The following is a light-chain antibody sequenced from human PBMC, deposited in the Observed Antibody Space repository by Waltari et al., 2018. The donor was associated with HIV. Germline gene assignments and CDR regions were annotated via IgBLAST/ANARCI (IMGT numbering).Light chain of an antibody. Sequence: DIVMTQSPAILSVSPGERVTLSCRASQGVGSNLAWYQQKVGQAPRLLIYGAAYRAAESPVRFSGSGSGTDFTLTIDSLQSEDFATYYCQQYNIRPRGNTFGQGTKLQIK. J-gene: IGKJ2*01. CDR2: GAA. V-gene: IGKV3-15*01. CDR1: QGVGSN. CDR3: QQYNIRPRGNT.